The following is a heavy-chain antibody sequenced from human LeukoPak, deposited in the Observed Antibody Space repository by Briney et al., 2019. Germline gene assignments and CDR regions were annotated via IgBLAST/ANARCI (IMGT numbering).Heavy chain of an antibody. CDR3: ARSPRYSRLNRG. J-gene: IGHJ4*02. Sequence: GGSLRLSCATSGFTFSTYSMNWVRQAPGKGLEWVSSISSSSSYIYYADSVKGRFTISRDNAKNSLYLQMNSLRAEDMALYYCARSPRYSRLNRGWGQGTLVTVSS. CDR1: GFTFSTYS. D-gene: IGHD6-13*01. CDR2: ISSSSSYI. V-gene: IGHV3-21*01.